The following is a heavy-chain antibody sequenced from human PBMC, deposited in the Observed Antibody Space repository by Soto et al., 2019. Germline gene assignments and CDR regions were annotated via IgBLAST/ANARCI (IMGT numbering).Heavy chain of an antibody. CDR3: ARLYSSGWYGPGRY. D-gene: IGHD6-19*01. Sequence: WIRQSPGKGLEWVSGINWNGGSTGYADSVKGRFTISRDNAKNSLYLQMNSLRAEDTALYYCARLYSSGWYGPGRYWGQGTLVTVSS. CDR2: INWNGGST. V-gene: IGHV3-20*03. J-gene: IGHJ4*02.